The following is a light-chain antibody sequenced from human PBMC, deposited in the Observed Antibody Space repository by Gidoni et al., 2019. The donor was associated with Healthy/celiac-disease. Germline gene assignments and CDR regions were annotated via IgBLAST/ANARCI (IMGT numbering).Light chain of an antibody. V-gene: IGKV1-5*03. CDR2: KAS. CDR1: QSISSW. Sequence: DIQMTQSPSTLSASVGDRATITCRASQSISSWLAWYQQKPGKAPKLLIYKASSLESGVPSRFSGSGSGTECTLTISSLQPDDFATYYCQQYNSYSRTFGQGTKVEIK. CDR3: QQYNSYSRT. J-gene: IGKJ1*01.